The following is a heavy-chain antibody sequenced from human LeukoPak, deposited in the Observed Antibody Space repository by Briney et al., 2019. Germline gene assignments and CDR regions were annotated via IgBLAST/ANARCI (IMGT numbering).Heavy chain of an antibody. CDR3: ARERGGSYFDS. J-gene: IGHJ4*02. CDR2: ITSSSYPI. Sequence: GGSLRLSCAASGFTFSSYSMNWVRQAPGKGLEWVSFITSSSYPIYYADSVKGRFTISRDNAKNSLYLQMNSLRAEDTAVYYCARERGGSYFDSWGQGTLVTVSS. D-gene: IGHD1-26*01. V-gene: IGHV3-48*01. CDR1: GFTFSSYS.